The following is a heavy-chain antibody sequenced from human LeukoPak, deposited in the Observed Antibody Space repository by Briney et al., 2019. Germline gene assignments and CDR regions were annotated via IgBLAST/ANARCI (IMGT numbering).Heavy chain of an antibody. CDR2: ISGSGGST. Sequence: PGGSLRLSCAASAFTFSSYAMTWVRQAPGKGLEWVSAISGSGGSTYYADSVKGRFTISRDNSKNTLYLKMNSLRAEDTAVYYCAKDNHYDSSGYYGGGFLDYWGQGTLVTVPS. CDR1: AFTFSSYA. J-gene: IGHJ4*02. CDR3: AKDNHYDSSGYYGGGFLDY. D-gene: IGHD3-22*01. V-gene: IGHV3-23*01.